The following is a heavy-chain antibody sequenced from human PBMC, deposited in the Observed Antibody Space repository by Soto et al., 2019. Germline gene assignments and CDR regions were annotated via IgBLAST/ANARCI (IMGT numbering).Heavy chain of an antibody. Sequence: LSLTCTVSGGSISSGDYYWSWIRQPPGKGLEWIGYIYYSGSTYYNPSLKSRVTISVDTSKNQFSLKLSSVTAADTAVYYCARVGFYYYGMDVWGQGTTVTVSS. J-gene: IGHJ6*02. CDR3: ARVGFYYYGMDV. CDR2: IYYSGST. CDR1: GGSISSGDYY. V-gene: IGHV4-30-4*01.